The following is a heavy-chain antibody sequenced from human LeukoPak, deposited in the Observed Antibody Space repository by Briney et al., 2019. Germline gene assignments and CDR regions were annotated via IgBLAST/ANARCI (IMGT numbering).Heavy chain of an antibody. CDR1: GITFSNYA. Sequence: GGSLRLSCVASGITFSNYAVSWVRQAPEKGLDWVSVISGSAHKIRYADSVKGRFTISRDNSENIVYLQMNNLRAEDTAVYYCAGRVTGYSSGYVYWGQGTLVTVSS. CDR2: ISGSAHKI. D-gene: IGHD5-18*01. CDR3: AGRVTGYSSGYVY. J-gene: IGHJ4*02. V-gene: IGHV3-23*01.